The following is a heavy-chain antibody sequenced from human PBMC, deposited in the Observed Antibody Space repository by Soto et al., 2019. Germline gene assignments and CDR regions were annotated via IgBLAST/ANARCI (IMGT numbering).Heavy chain of an antibody. D-gene: IGHD3-3*01. J-gene: IGHJ5*02. Sequence: ASVKVSCKASGYTFTSYGISWVRQAPGQGLEWMGWISAYNGNTNYAQKLQGRVTMTTDTSTSTAYMELRSLRSDDTAVYYCARVGFLEWLLGDWFDPWGQGTLVTVSS. CDR1: GYTFTSYG. CDR3: ARVGFLEWLLGDWFDP. CDR2: ISAYNGNT. V-gene: IGHV1-18*01.